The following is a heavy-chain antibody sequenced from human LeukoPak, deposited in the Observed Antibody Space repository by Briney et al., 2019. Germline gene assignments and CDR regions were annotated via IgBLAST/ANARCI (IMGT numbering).Heavy chain of an antibody. CDR1: GDSISGFY. V-gene: IGHV4-59*08. D-gene: IGHD3-10*01. CDR3: ARTRYYYNSRSYGAPYYFDY. CDR2: IYYSGST. Sequence: SETLSLTCTVSGDSISGFYWGWIRQPPGKGLEWIGNIYYSGSTNYNPSLKSRVTISVDTSKNQFSLKLSSVTAADTAVYYCARTRYYYNSRSYGAPYYFDYWGQGTLVTVSS. J-gene: IGHJ4*02.